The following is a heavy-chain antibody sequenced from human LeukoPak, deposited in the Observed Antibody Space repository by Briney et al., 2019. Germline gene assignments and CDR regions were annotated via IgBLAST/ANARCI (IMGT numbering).Heavy chain of an antibody. CDR1: GFTFSSYS. J-gene: IGHJ4*02. Sequence: GGSLRLSCAGSGFTFSSYSMNWVRQAPGKGLEWVSSISSGRTYIYYADSVKGRFTISRDNAQNSLYLQMNSLGAEDTAVYYCARDPRGATVTSLKIDYWGQGTLVTVSS. V-gene: IGHV3-21*01. D-gene: IGHD4-17*01. CDR2: ISSGRTYI. CDR3: ARDPRGATVTSLKIDY.